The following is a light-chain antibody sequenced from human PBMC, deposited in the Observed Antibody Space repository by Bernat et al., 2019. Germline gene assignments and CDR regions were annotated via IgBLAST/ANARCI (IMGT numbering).Light chain of an antibody. CDR2: DVS. V-gene: IGLV2-14*01. J-gene: IGLJ3*02. Sequence: QSALTQPASVSGSPGQSLTISCSGTRSDIGVYNYVAWYQQHPGKAPRLIIYDVSNRPSGVSNRFSGSKSGNTASLNISELQAEDEADYYCSSYTNTNARVFGGGTKRTVL. CDR1: RSDIGVYNY. CDR3: SSYTNTNARV.